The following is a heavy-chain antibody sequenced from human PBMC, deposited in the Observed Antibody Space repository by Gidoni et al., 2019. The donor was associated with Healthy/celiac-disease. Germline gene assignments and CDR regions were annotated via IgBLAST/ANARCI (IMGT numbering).Heavy chain of an antibody. V-gene: IGHV4-34*01. J-gene: IGHJ4*02. D-gene: IGHD4-17*01. CDR1: GGSFSGYY. CDR3: ARFDYGDAPLFDY. CDR2: INHSGRT. Sequence: QVPLQPWCAGLLKPSATLSLTCAVYGGSFSGYYWSWIRQPPGKGLEWMGEINHSGRTNYNPSIKSRVTISVDTSKNQFSLKLSSVTAADTAVYYCARFDYGDAPLFDYWGQGTLVTVSS.